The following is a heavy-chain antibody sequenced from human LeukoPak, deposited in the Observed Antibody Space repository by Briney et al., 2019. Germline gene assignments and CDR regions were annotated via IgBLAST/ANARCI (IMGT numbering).Heavy chain of an antibody. CDR2: IYHSGST. V-gene: IGHV4-4*02. CDR1: GGSISSSNW. CDR3: AREVRYFDWLSKPINAFDI. Sequence: SETLSLTCAVSGGSISSSNWWSWVRQPPGKGLEWIGEIYHSGSTNYNPSLKSRVTISVDKSKNQFSLKLSSVTAADTAVYYCAREVRYFDWLSKPINAFDIWGQGTMVTVSS. J-gene: IGHJ3*02. D-gene: IGHD3-9*01.